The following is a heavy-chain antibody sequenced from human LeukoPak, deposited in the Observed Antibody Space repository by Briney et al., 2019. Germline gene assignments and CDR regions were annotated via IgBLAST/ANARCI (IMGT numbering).Heavy chain of an antibody. Sequence: GGSLRLSCAASGFTFSSYAMSWVRKAPGKGMEWVSAISGSGGSTYYADSVKGRFTISRDNSKNTLYLQMNSLRAEDTAVYYCARKVYCSSTSCVYYFDYWGQGTLVTVSS. CDR3: ARKVYCSSTSCVYYFDY. J-gene: IGHJ4*02. V-gene: IGHV3-23*01. CDR1: GFTFSSYA. CDR2: ISGSGGST. D-gene: IGHD2-2*01.